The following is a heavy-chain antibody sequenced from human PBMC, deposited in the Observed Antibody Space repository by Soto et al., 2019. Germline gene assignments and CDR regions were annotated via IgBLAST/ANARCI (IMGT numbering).Heavy chain of an antibody. V-gene: IGHV3-7*01. J-gene: IGHJ4*02. Sequence: EVQLVESGGGLVQPGGSLRLSCAASGFTFSTCWMMWVRQAPGKGLEWVANINQDGSERYYVDSVKGRFTISRDNAKNSMYLQMNSLRAADTAVYYCVKDKRGSYWGQGTLVTVSS. CDR3: VKDKRGSY. CDR2: INQDGSER. CDR1: GFTFSTCW. D-gene: IGHD3-10*01.